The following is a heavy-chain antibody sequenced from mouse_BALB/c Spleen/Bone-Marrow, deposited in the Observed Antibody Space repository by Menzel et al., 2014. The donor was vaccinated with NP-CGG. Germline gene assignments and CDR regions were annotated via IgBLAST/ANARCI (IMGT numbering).Heavy chain of an antibody. CDR2: IRNKLNGYST. CDR1: GFTFTDYY. J-gene: IGHJ3*01. Sequence: EVNLVESGAGLLQPGGSLRFSCAISGFTFTDYYLSWVRQPPGRALRGLGFIRNKLNGYSTENSASVKGRFTISRDNSKSILYLQMNTQRAEDSATYYSARDEGLLRFAYWGQGTLVTVSA. D-gene: IGHD2-3*01. V-gene: IGHV7-3*02. CDR3: ARDEGLLRFAY.